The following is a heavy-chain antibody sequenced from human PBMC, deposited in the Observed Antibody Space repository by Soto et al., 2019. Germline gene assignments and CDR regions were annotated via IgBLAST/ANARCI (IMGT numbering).Heavy chain of an antibody. Sequence: RSETLSLTCAVYRDSFGGPYWRWIRQPPGKGLEWIGDINHSGSTNYNPSLKSRVTVSADTSKNQFSLKLSSVTAADTAVYYCARGIVLMVYATFDSWGQGTLVS. V-gene: IGHV4-34*01. J-gene: IGHJ4*02. CDR1: RDSFGGPY. CDR3: ARGIVLMVYATFDS. D-gene: IGHD2-8*01. CDR2: INHSGST.